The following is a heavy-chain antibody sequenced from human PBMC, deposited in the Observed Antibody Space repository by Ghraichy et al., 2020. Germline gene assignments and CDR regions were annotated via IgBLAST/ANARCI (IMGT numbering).Heavy chain of an antibody. CDR2: ISYSGST. J-gene: IGHJ4*02. V-gene: IGHV4-31*03. CDR3: ARGDY. Sequence: SQTLSLTCTVSGDSISSVGYYWSWVRQHTGKGLEWIGFISYSGSTFYNASLKSRVSISRDTSKNHFFLELTSLTAADTAVYFCARGDYWGQGMLVTVSS. CDR1: GDSISSVGYY.